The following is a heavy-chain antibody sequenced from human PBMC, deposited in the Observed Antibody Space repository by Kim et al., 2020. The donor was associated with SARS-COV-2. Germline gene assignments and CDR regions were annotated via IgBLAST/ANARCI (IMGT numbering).Heavy chain of an antibody. V-gene: IGHV3-23*01. CDR2: IRGDSDTT. J-gene: IGHJ3*01. CDR3: ALVIAVEWAFDV. CDR1: GLTFSNYA. D-gene: IGHD2-21*01. Sequence: GGSLRLSCAASGLTFSNYAMSWVRQAPGKGLEWVSAIRGDSDTTNYADSVKGRFTISRDKSKNTLFLQMNSLRAEDTALYYCALVIAVEWAFDVWGQGP.